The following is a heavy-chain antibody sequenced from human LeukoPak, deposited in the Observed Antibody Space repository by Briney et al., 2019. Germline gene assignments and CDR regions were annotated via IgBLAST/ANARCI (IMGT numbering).Heavy chain of an antibody. CDR2: ISYDGSNK. CDR3: AREITAARTTNDH. D-gene: IGHD6-6*01. CDR1: GFTFNNYI. V-gene: IGHV3-30*04. Sequence: GGSLRLSCAASGFTFNNYIMHWVRQAPVKGLEWVALISYDGSNKYYADSVKGRFTISRDNSKDMLLLQMNSLRAEDTAVYYCAREITAARTTNDHWGQGTLVTVSS. J-gene: IGHJ4*02.